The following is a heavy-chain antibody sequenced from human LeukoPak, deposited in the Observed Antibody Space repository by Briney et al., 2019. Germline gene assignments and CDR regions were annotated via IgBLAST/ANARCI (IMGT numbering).Heavy chain of an antibody. D-gene: IGHD1-14*01. CDR3: ASGVPTTYGMDV. J-gene: IGHJ6*02. CDR2: INPSGGST. V-gene: IGHV1-46*01. CDR1: GYTFTSYY. Sequence: ASVKVSCTASGYTFTSYYMHWVRQAPGQGLEWMGIINPSGGSTSYAQKFQGRVTITRDTSTSTVYMELSSLRSEDTAVYYCASGVPTTYGMDVWGQGTTVTVSS.